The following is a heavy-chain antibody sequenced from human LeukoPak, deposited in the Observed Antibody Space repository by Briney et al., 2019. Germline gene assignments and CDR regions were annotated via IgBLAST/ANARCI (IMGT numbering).Heavy chain of an antibody. CDR2: TRSDGRNN. CDR1: GFTFSNYG. J-gene: IGHJ4*02. D-gene: IGHD3-22*01. V-gene: IGHV3-30*02. Sequence: GGSLRLSCAASGFTFSNYGMHWVRQAPGKGLEWVAFTRSDGRNNYYVDSVRGRFTISRDNSKNTLYLQMNSLRVEDTAVCYCAKSINSGSLLDYWGQGTLVTVSS. CDR3: AKSINSGSLLDY.